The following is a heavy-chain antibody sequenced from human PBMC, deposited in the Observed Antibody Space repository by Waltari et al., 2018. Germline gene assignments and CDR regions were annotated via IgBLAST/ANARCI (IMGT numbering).Heavy chain of an antibody. V-gene: IGHV4-59*01. CDR3: ARELGYCSGGSCYSSYYYGMDV. D-gene: IGHD2-15*01. Sequence: QVQLQESGPGLVKPSETLSLTCTVSGGSISSYYWSWIRQPQGKGLAGIGYIYYSGSTNYNPSLKSRVTISVDTSKNQFSLKLSSVTAADTAVYYCARELGYCSGGSCYSSYYYGMDVWGQGTTVTVSS. CDR1: GGSISSYY. J-gene: IGHJ6*02. CDR2: IYYSGST.